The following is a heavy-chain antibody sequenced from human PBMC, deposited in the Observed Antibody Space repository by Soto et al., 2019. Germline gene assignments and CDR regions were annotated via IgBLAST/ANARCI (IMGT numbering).Heavy chain of an antibody. CDR3: ARHTPAISISDH. J-gene: IGHJ4*02. D-gene: IGHD2-15*01. Sequence: SETLSLTCTVSGGSISSSSYYWGWIRQPPGKGLEWIGSIYYSGKTYYNPSLKSRVTISVDTSKNQFSLKLSSVTAADTAVYYCARHTPAISISDHWGQGTLVTVSS. V-gene: IGHV4-39*01. CDR2: IYYSGKT. CDR1: GGSISSSSYY.